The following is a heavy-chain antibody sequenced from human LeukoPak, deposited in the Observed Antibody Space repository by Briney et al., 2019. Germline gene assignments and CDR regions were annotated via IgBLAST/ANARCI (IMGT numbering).Heavy chain of an antibody. CDR2: ISYGGSNK. J-gene: IGHJ4*02. CDR1: GFTFSSYA. V-gene: IGHV3-30*01. Sequence: GRSLRLSCAASGFTFSSYAMHWVRQAPGKGLEWVAVISYGGSNKYYADSVKGRFTISRDNSKNTLYLQMNSLRAEDTAVYYCARGASVPSYDFWSGYHLFDYWGQGTLVTVSS. CDR3: ARGASVPSYDFWSGYHLFDY. D-gene: IGHD3-3*01.